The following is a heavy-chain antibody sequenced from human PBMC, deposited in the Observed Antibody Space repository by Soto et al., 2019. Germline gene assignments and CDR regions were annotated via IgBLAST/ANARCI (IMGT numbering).Heavy chain of an antibody. J-gene: IGHJ4*02. D-gene: IGHD6-19*01. Sequence: GGSLRLSCAASGFTFSTYLMSWVRQAPGKGLEWVANIKYDGSETYYVDSVKGRFTISRDNAKNSLYLQMNSLGGEDTAVYYCARYSSDWGLWGQGTLVTVSS. CDR3: ARYSSDWGL. V-gene: IGHV3-7*01. CDR1: GFTFSTYL. CDR2: IKYDGSET.